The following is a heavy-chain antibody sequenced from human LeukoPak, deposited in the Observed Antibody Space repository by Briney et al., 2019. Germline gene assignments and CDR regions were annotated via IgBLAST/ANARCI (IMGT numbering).Heavy chain of an antibody. CDR1: GGSISSSSYY. CDR2: IYYSGST. CDR3: ARQQTGGVDY. D-gene: IGHD7-27*01. J-gene: IGHJ4*02. V-gene: IGHV4-39*01. Sequence: SETLSLTCTVSGGSISSSSYYWGWIRQPPGKGLEWIGSIYYSGSTYYNPSLKSRVTISVDTSKNQFSLKLSSVTAADTAVYYCARQQTGGVDYWGQGTLVTVSS.